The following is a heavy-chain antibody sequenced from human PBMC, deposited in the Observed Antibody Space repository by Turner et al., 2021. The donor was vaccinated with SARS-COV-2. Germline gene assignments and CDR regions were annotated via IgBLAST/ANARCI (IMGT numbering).Heavy chain of an antibody. J-gene: IGHJ5*02. V-gene: IGHV1-2*02. CDR3: SRNYGSNSRWFDP. Sequence: QVQLVQSGSEVTAPGASVKVSCKASGYTFTDYYIHWVRQAPGQGREWMGWIGPSSGGTNYEQRCQGRITMTRDTSISTAYRELSSQRSDDTAVYYCSRNYGSNSRWFDPWGQGTLVTVSS. CDR2: IGPSSGGT. D-gene: IGHD4-4*01. CDR1: GYTFTDYY.